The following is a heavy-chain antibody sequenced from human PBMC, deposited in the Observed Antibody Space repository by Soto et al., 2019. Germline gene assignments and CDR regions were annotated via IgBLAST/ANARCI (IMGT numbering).Heavy chain of an antibody. D-gene: IGHD3-3*01. CDR2: IYYSGST. V-gene: IGHV4-31*03. Sequence: QVQLQESGPVLVKPSQTLSLTCTVSGGSISSRGYYWSWIRQHPGKGLEWIGYIYYSGSTYYNPSLKSRVTISVDTSENQFSLKLSSVTAADTAVYYCARDSPYDFWSGYTNAFDIWGQGTMVTVSS. CDR3: ARDSPYDFWSGYTNAFDI. J-gene: IGHJ3*02. CDR1: GGSISSRGYY.